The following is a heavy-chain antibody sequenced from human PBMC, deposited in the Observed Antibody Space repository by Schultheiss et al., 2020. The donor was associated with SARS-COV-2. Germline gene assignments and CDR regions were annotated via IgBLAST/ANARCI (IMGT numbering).Heavy chain of an antibody. J-gene: IGHJ6*03. D-gene: IGHD2-15*01. Sequence: ASVKVSCEASGYTFDIYGLTWVRQAPGQGLEWMGWISTYNGGTDYAQKFQGRLIITTDLSTGTAYMDLKNLRLDDTAVYYCARVAHSFSYYMDVWGKGTTVTVSS. V-gene: IGHV1-18*01. CDR3: ARVAHSFSYYMDV. CDR1: GYTFDIYG. CDR2: ISTYNGGT.